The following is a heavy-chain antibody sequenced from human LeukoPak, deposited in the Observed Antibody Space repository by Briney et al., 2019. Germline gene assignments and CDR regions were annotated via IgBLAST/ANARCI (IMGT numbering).Heavy chain of an antibody. J-gene: IGHJ4*02. CDR3: ASRIAAAGSDFDY. CDR1: GGSISSGSYY. D-gene: IGHD6-13*01. CDR2: IYTSGST. Sequence: TSQTLSLTCTVSGGSISSGSYYWSWIRQPAGKGLEWIGRIYTSGSTNYNPSLQSRVTISVDTSKNQFSLKLSSVTAADTAVYYCASRIAAAGSDFDYWGQGTLVTVSS. V-gene: IGHV4-61*02.